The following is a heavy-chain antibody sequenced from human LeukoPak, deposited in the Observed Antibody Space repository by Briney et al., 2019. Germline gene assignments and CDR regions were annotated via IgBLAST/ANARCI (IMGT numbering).Heavy chain of an antibody. D-gene: IGHD1-14*01. CDR1: GFTFNRAW. V-gene: IGHV3-15*01. CDR2: FKGGIGAT. Sequence: PGGSLRLSCAAAGFTFNRAWMSWVRQAPGKGLEWVGLFKGGIGATDYAAPVHGRFTISADDSTNPLYLQMNSLKTGDTAVYYCSSDVAAYNPSALDHWGQGILVTVSS. CDR3: SSDVAAYNPSALDH. J-gene: IGHJ4*02.